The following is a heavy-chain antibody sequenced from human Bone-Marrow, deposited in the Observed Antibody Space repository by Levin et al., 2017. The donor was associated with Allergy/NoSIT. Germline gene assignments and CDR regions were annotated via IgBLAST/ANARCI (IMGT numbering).Heavy chain of an antibody. Sequence: SCAASGFSFSTFEMNWVRQAPGKGLEWVAYINGGSDVIYYADPVKARFSISRDNARNSLHLEMHRLRPEDTDVYYCASEPPFLFVHTFDVWGQGAMVTVSS. CDR1: GFSFSTFE. CDR2: INGGSDVI. J-gene: IGHJ3*01. CDR3: ASEPPFLFVHTFDV. V-gene: IGHV3-48*03. D-gene: IGHD2-2*02.